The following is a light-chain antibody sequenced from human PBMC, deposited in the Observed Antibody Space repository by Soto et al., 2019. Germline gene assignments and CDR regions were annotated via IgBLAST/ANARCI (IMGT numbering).Light chain of an antibody. CDR1: QGIRND. Sequence: IQMTQSPSSLSASVGDRVTITCRASQGIRNDLGWYQQKPGKAPKLLIYAASTRATGIPARFSGSGYGTEFTLTISSLQSEDFAVYYCQQYNSWPLTFGGGTKVDIK. V-gene: IGKV1-17*01. CDR2: AAS. CDR3: QQYNSWPLT. J-gene: IGKJ4*01.